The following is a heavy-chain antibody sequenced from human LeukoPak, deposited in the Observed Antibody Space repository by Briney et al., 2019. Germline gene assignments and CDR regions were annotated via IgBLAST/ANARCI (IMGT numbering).Heavy chain of an antibody. J-gene: IGHJ4*02. CDR2: ISGGGETT. CDR3: AKTSSTSCYSCVFDY. CDR1: GFTFSNYV. Sequence: GGSLRLSCAASGFTFSNYVMTWVRQAPGKGVEWVSGISGGGETTYYADSVKGLFTISRDNSKNTLYLQMNSLRAEDTAIYYCAKTSSTSCYSCVFDYWGQGTLVTVSS. D-gene: IGHD2-2*01. V-gene: IGHV3-23*01.